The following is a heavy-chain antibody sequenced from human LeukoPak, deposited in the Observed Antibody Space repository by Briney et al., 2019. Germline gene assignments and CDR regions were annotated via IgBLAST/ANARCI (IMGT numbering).Heavy chain of an antibody. CDR1: GFTFSSYW. CDR2: IKQDGSEK. D-gene: IGHD3-10*01. V-gene: IGHV3-7*01. CDR3: ARESGDALWVRGVHQRRAQYYFDY. J-gene: IGHJ4*02. Sequence: GGSLRLSCAASGFTFSSYWMSWVRQAPGKGLEWVANIKQDGSEKYYVDSVKGRFTISRDNAKNSLYLQMSSLRAEDTAVYYCARESGDALWVRGVHQRRAQYYFDYWGQGTLVTVSS.